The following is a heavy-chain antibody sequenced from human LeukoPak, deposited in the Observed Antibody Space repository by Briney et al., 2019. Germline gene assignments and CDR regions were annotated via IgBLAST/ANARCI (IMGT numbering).Heavy chain of an antibody. Sequence: PGGSLRLSCAASGFTFSSYAMSWVRQAPGKGLEWVSAISGSGGSTYYADSVKGRFTISRDNSKNTLYLQMNSLRAEDTAVYYCASGGRGYYDSSGYYPGYWGQGTQVTVSS. CDR2: ISGSGGST. V-gene: IGHV3-23*01. CDR3: ASGGRGYYDSSGYYPGY. J-gene: IGHJ4*02. CDR1: GFTFSSYA. D-gene: IGHD3-22*01.